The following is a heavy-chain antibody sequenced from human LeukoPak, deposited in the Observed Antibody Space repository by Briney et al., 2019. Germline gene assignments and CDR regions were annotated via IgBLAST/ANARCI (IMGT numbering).Heavy chain of an antibody. Sequence: GGSLRLSCAASGFTFSRYWMHWLRQAPGKGLEWVSGISGSDGSTYYADSVKGRFTISRDNSKNTLFLQMNSLRAEDTAIYYCAIGIAVAGTGFDYWGQGTLVTVSS. D-gene: IGHD6-19*01. CDR2: ISGSDGST. V-gene: IGHV3-23*01. CDR3: AIGIAVAGTGFDY. CDR1: GFTFSRYW. J-gene: IGHJ4*02.